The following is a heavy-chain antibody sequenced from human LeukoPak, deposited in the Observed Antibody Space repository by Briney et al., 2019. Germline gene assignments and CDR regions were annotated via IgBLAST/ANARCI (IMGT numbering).Heavy chain of an antibody. CDR1: GDSFTSVTDY. V-gene: IGHV4-39*07. CDR2: GDYSGGT. CDR3: AGERGEEYSSGWYKTNFFDN. Sequence: SETLSLTCTVSGDSFTSVTDYWAWLRQPPGKGLEWIASGDYSGGTYYNPSLESRVAISADMSKNQISLKLTSVTGADTAVYYCAGERGEEYSSGWYKTNFFDNWGQGIRVTVSS. D-gene: IGHD6-19*01. J-gene: IGHJ4*02.